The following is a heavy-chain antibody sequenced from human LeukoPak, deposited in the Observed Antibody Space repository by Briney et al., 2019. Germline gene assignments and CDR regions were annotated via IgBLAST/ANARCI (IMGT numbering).Heavy chain of an antibody. Sequence: QSGGSLRLSCAASGFTFSSYGMHWVRQAPGRGLEWVSVIYSGGSTYYADSVKGQFTISRDNSRNTLYLQMNSLRAEDTAVYYCARVRSGYNYGDFWGQGTLVTVSS. D-gene: IGHD5-18*01. CDR1: GFTFSSYG. J-gene: IGHJ4*02. CDR2: IYSGGST. V-gene: IGHV3-53*01. CDR3: ARVRSGYNYGDF.